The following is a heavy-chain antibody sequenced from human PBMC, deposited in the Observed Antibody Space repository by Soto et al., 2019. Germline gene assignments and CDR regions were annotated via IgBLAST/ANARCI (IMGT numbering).Heavy chain of an antibody. CDR1: GYSFTSYW. CDR2: IYPGDSDT. CDR3: ARGTGYCSGGSCYSFLYFDY. J-gene: IGHJ4*02. Sequence: GESLKISCKGSGYSFTSYWIGWVRQMPGKGLEWMGIIYPGDSDTRYSPSFQGQVTMSADKSISTAYLQWSSLKASDTAMYYCARGTGYCSGGSCYSFLYFDYWGQGTLVTVSS. D-gene: IGHD2-15*01. V-gene: IGHV5-51*01.